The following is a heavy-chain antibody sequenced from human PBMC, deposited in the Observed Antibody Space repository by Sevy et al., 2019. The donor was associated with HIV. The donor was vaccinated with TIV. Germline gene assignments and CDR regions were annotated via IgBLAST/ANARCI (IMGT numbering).Heavy chain of an antibody. J-gene: IGHJ5*02. D-gene: IGHD2-21*02. CDR1: GGSISSGGYY. Sequence: SETLSLTCTVSGGSISSGGYYWSWIRQHPGKGLEWIGYIYYSGSTYYNPSLKSRVTISVDTSKNKFSLKLSAVTAADTAVYYCARDSCGGDCYSFGWFDPWGQGTLVTVSS. CDR2: IYYSGST. CDR3: ARDSCGGDCYSFGWFDP. V-gene: IGHV4-31*03.